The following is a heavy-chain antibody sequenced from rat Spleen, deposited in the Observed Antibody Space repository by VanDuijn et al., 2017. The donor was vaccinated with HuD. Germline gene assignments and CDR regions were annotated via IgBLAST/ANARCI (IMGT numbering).Heavy chain of an antibody. CDR3: GRQDTSGYSNWFAY. V-gene: IGHV5S13*01. Sequence: EVQLVESGGGLVQPGRSLKLSCAASGFTFSSHGMAWVRQAPTKGLEWVASISPSGVTYYRDSVKGRFTVSRENAKSTLCLLMDSLRSEDTATYYCGRQDTSGYSNWFAYWGQGTLVTVSS. D-gene: IGHD4-3*01. CDR1: GFTFSSHG. J-gene: IGHJ3*01. CDR2: ISPSGVT.